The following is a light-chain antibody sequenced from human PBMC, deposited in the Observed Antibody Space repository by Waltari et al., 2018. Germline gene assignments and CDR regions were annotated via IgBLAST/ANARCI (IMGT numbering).Light chain of an antibody. V-gene: IGLV2-11*01. CDR3: CSYAGSYVWV. CDR2: DVS. Sequence: QSALTQPRSVSGSPGQSVTISCTGTSSDVGGYNYVSWYQQHPGKAPKLMIYDVSKRPSGVPDRFSGSKSGNTASLTISGLQAGDEADYYCCSYAGSYVWVFGGGTKLTVL. CDR1: SSDVGGYNY. J-gene: IGLJ3*02.